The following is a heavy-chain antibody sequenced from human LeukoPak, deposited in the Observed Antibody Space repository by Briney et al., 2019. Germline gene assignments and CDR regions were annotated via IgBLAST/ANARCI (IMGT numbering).Heavy chain of an antibody. J-gene: IGHJ4*02. V-gene: IGHV3-23*01. CDR2: ISSSGDNT. D-gene: IGHD6-13*01. CDR1: GFTFSSYA. Sequence: PGGSLRLSCAASGFTFSSYAMNWVSQAPGKGLEWVSAISSSGDNTYYADSVKGRLTISRDNSRNTPYLQMNSLRAEDTAVYYCAKRGSSWYYFDYWGQGTLVTVSS. CDR3: AKRGSSWYYFDY.